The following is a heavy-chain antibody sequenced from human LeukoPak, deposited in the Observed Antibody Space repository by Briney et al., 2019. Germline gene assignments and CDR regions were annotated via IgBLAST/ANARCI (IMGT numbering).Heavy chain of an antibody. Sequence: PGGSLRLSCAASGFTFSNAWMSWVRQAPGKGLEWVGRIRSKTGGGTTDYAAPVKGRFTISRDDSKNTLFPQMNSLKTEDTAVYYCTTITSAAADYWGQGTQVTVSS. CDR2: IRSKTGGGTT. V-gene: IGHV3-15*01. J-gene: IGHJ4*02. D-gene: IGHD6-13*01. CDR1: GFTFSNAW. CDR3: TTITSAAADY.